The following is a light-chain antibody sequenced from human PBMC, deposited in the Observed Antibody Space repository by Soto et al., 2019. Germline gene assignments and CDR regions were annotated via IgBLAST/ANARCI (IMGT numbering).Light chain of an antibody. CDR1: QSIGTY. CDR3: QQRSNWPPIT. CDR2: DAS. Sequence: EIVLTQSPATLSLSPGERATLSCRASQSIGTYLAWYQQKPGQAPRLLIYDASNRAAAVPARFSGSGSGTDFTLTISSVEPDDFAVYCCQQRSNWPPITFGQGTRLEIK. V-gene: IGKV3-11*01. J-gene: IGKJ5*01.